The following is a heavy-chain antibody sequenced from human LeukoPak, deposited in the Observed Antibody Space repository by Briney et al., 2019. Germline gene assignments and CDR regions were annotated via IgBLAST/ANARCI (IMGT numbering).Heavy chain of an antibody. J-gene: IGHJ4*02. CDR3: ARVPNHYYDSSGYSDY. D-gene: IGHD3-22*01. V-gene: IGHV1-69*05. Sequence: ASVKVSCNASGGTFSSYAISWVRQAPGQGLEWMGGIIPIFGTANYAQKFQGRVTITTDESTSTAYMELSSLRSEDTAVYYCARVPNHYYDSSGYSDYWGQGTLVTVSS. CDR2: IIPIFGTA. CDR1: GGTFSSYA.